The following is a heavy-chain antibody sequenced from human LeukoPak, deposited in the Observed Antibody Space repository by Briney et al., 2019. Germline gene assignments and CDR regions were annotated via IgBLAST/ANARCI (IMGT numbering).Heavy chain of an antibody. Sequence: ASVKVSCKASGYTFTSYGISWVRQAPGQGLEWMGWISAYNGNTNYAQKLQGRVTMTTDTSTSTAYMELRSLRSDDTAVYYCARVAIAAAHNWFDPWGQGTLVTVSS. V-gene: IGHV1-18*01. CDR3: ARVAIAAAHNWFDP. CDR1: GYTFTSYG. J-gene: IGHJ5*02. D-gene: IGHD6-13*01. CDR2: ISAYNGNT.